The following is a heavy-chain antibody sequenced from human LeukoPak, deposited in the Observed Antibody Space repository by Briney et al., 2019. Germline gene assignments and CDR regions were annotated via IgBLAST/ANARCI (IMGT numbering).Heavy chain of an antibody. D-gene: IGHD2-15*01. CDR3: ARGTSCSGGSCYSGYYYYGMDV. Sequence: GGSLRLSCAASGFTFSSYSMNWVRQAPGKGLEWVSYISSSSSTIYYADSVKGRFTISRDNAKNSLYLQMSSLRAEDTAVYYCARGTSCSGGSCYSGYYYYGMDVWGQGTTVTVSS. CDR1: GFTFSSYS. CDR2: ISSSSSTI. V-gene: IGHV3-48*01. J-gene: IGHJ6*02.